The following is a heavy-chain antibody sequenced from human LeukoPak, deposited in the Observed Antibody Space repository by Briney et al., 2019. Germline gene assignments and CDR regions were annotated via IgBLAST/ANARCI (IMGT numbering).Heavy chain of an antibody. CDR3: ARDLGYNYVSDY. J-gene: IGHJ4*02. V-gene: IGHV3-11*04. Sequence: PGGSLRLSCAASGFTFSDYYMSWIRQAPGKGLEWVSYISSGAGTIYYADSVKGRFTISRDNAKNSLYLQMNSLRADDTAVYYCARDLGYNYVSDYWGQGTLVTVSS. CDR2: ISSGAGTI. D-gene: IGHD5-18*01. CDR1: GFTFSDYY.